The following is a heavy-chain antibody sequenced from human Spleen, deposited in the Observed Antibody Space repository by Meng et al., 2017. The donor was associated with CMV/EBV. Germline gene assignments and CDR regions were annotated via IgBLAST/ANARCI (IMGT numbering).Heavy chain of an antibody. CDR1: GFTFSSYW. CDR3: ARDRGSSIDY. Sequence: GESLKISCAASGFTFSSYWIHWVRQAPGKGLVWVSRINSDGSSTSYADSVKGRFTISRDNAKNTLYLQMNSLRAEDTAVYYCARDRGSSIDYWGQGTLVTVSS. J-gene: IGHJ4*02. V-gene: IGHV3-74*01. CDR2: INSDGSST. D-gene: IGHD1-26*01.